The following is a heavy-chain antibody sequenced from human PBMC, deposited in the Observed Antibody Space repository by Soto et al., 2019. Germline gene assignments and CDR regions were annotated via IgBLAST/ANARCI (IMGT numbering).Heavy chain of an antibody. J-gene: IGHJ4*01. CDR2: ISHSGRNS. CDR1: GFTFNNFA. CDR3: ARLGELYFGSDFDD. D-gene: IGHD3-10*01. V-gene: IGHV3-23*01. Sequence: GGSLRLSCRASGFTFNNFALNWVRQTPGQGLEWISAISHSGRNSYYADSLKGRFTISRDDSKNTVFLQMTRLTVADTAMYYCARLGELYFGSDFDDQGHRTLFTVCS.